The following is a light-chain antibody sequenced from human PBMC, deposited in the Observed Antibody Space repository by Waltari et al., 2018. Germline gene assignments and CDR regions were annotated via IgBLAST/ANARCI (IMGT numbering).Light chain of an antibody. V-gene: IGLV2-8*01. CDR3: SSYAGSNNPL. Sequence: QSALTQPPSASGSPGQSVTISCTGPSSDVVGYNYVSWYQQHPGKAPKLMISEVSKRPSGVPDRFSVSKSGNTASLTVSGLQAEDEADYYCSSYAGSNNPLFGGGTKLTVL. CDR2: EVS. CDR1: SSDVVGYNY. J-gene: IGLJ2*01.